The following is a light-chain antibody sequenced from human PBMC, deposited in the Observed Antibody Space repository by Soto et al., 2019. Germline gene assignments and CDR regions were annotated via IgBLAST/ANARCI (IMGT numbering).Light chain of an antibody. CDR3: QQYGRT. CDR2: AAS. Sequence: IVMTQSPATLSVSPGERATLSCRASRGISSNLAWYQQKPGQAPRLLIYAASRRATGIPDTFSGSRSGTDFPLTSTRLEPQDFAVYYCQQYGRTFGQGSKV. J-gene: IGKJ1*01. V-gene: IGKV3-20*01. CDR1: RGISSN.